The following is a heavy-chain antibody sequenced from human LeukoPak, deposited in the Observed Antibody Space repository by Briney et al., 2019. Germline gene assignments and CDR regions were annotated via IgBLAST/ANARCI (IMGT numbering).Heavy chain of an antibody. CDR3: ARDEEFGEHYGMDV. J-gene: IGHJ6*02. D-gene: IGHD3-10*01. CDR1: GFTFSSYA. CDR2: ISYDGSNK. V-gene: IGHV3-30-3*01. Sequence: GRSLRLSCAASGFTFSSYAMHWVRQAPGKGLEWVAVISYDGSNKYYADSVKGRFTISRDNSKNTLYQQMNSLRAEDTAVYYCARDEEFGEHYGMDVWGQGTTVTVSS.